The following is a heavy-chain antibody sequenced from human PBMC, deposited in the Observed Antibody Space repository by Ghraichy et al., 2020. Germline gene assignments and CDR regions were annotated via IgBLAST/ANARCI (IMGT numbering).Heavy chain of an antibody. CDR2: ISSSSSYI. CDR3: ASRIAVAGDYRDY. V-gene: IGHV3-21*01. J-gene: IGHJ4*02. CDR1: GFTFSSYS. Sequence: GGSLRLSCAASGFTFSSYSMNWVRQAPGKGLECVSSISSSSSYIYYADSVKGRFTISRDNAKNSLYLQMNSLRAEDTAVYYCASRIAVAGDYRDYWGQGTLVTVSS. D-gene: IGHD6-19*01.